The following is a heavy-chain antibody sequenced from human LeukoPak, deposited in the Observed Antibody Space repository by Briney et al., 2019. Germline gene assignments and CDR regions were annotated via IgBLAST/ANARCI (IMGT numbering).Heavy chain of an antibody. CDR1: GFTFSSYW. V-gene: IGHV3-7*01. J-gene: IGHJ4*02. CDR2: TNQDGSEK. CDR3: ARRGSSGLYYFHY. D-gene: IGHD6-19*01. Sequence: GGSLRLSCAASGFTFSSYWMSWVRQAPGKGLEWVANTNQDGSEKYYVDSVKGRFTISRDNAKNSLYLQMNSLRAEDTAVYYCARRGSSGLYYFHYWGQGTLVTVSS.